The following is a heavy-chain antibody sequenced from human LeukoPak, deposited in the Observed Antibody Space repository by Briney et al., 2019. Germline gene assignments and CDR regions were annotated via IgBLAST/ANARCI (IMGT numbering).Heavy chain of an antibody. CDR2: IYHSGNP. J-gene: IGHJ4*02. D-gene: IGHD6-13*01. CDR1: GGSISSNNW. V-gene: IGHV4-4*02. Sequence: PSGTLSLTCAVSGGSISSNNWWGWVRQPPGKGLEWIGEIYHSGNPNYNPSLKSRVTISVDKSRNHFSLNLSSVTAADTAVYYCARVNINSWHSCDYWGQGTLVTVSS. CDR3: ARVNINSWHSCDY.